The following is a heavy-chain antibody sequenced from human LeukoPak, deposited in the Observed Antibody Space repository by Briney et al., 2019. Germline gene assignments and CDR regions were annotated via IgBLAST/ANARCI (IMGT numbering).Heavy chain of an antibody. CDR1: GFTFSSYW. Sequence: GGSLRLSCEASGFTFSSYWMHWVRQAPGKGLEWISYISSSGSTIYYADSVKGRFTISRDSAKTSLYLQMNSLRAEDTAVYYCARTWGSGSYFDNWGQGTLVTVSS. D-gene: IGHD3-10*01. V-gene: IGHV3-48*04. J-gene: IGHJ4*02. CDR2: ISSSGSTI. CDR3: ARTWGSGSYFDN.